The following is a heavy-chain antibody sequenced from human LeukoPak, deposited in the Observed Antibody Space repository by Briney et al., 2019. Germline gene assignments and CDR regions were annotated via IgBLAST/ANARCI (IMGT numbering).Heavy chain of an antibody. Sequence: TGRSLRLSCAASGFTFSSYAMHWVRQAPGKGLKWVAVISYDGSNKYYADSVKGRFTISRDNSKNTLYLQMNSLRAEDTAVYYCARRGDYGLDYWGQGTLVTVSS. CDR3: ARRGDYGLDY. J-gene: IGHJ4*02. CDR2: ISYDGSNK. V-gene: IGHV3-30-3*01. CDR1: GFTFSSYA. D-gene: IGHD4/OR15-4a*01.